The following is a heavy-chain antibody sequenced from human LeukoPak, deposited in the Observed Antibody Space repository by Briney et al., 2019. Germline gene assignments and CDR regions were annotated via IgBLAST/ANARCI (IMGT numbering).Heavy chain of an antibody. D-gene: IGHD2-8*01. V-gene: IGHV1-69*13. CDR2: IIPIFGTA. J-gene: IGHJ6*02. CDR1: GGTFSSYA. CDR3: AHSTIVLMVYASSYYGMDV. Sequence: GASVKVSCKASGGTFSSYAISWVRQAPGQGLEWMRGIIPIFGTANYAQKFQGRVTITADESTSTAYMELSSLRSEDTAVYYCAHSTIVLMVYASSYYGMDVWGQGTTVTVSS.